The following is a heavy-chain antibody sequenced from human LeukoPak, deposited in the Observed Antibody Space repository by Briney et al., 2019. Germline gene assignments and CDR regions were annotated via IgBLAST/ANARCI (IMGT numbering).Heavy chain of an antibody. V-gene: IGHV4-59*01. Sequence: SETLSPTCTVSGASISNYYWSWFRQPPGKGLEWLAYIYYTGTTNYNPSVKSRLTISVDTSKNQLSLTLNSVTAADTAVYYCARHYSSGTYPLDSWGQGTLVTVSS. J-gene: IGHJ4*02. CDR1: GASISNYY. D-gene: IGHD3-10*01. CDR2: IYYTGTT. CDR3: ARHYSSGTYPLDS.